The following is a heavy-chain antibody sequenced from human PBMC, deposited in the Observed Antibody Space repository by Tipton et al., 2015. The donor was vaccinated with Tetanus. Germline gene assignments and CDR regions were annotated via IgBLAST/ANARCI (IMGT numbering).Heavy chain of an antibody. V-gene: IGHV3-74*01. D-gene: IGHD1-26*01. CDR3: ATGVGYYYDS. CDR1: GFTFSNYV. J-gene: IGHJ4*02. Sequence: SLRLSCAASGFTFSNYVMNWVRQAPGRGLVWLSRVNGDGSVTKYADSVKGRFTIARDNAKNTLYLQMSSLRPDDTAVYYCATGVGYYYDSWGQGTLVTVSS. CDR2: VNGDGSVT.